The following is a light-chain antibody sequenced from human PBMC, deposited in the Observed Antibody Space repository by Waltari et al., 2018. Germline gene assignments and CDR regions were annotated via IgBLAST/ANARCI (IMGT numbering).Light chain of an antibody. Sequence: DIVMTQSPDSLAVSLGERATINCKSSQSLFRSSTNRHYLAWFQQKPGQPPKLLIYWASNRESGVPDRVSGSGSGTDFTLTISSLQAEDVAVYYCQQYTSPPRTFGQGTKVEIK. J-gene: IGKJ1*01. CDR1: QSLFRSSTNRHY. CDR3: QQYTSPPRT. CDR2: WAS. V-gene: IGKV4-1*01.